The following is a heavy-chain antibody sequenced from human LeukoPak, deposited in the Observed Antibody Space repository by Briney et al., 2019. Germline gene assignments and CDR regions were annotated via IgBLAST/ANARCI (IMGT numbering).Heavy chain of an antibody. CDR2: ISRNGGST. CDR1: GFTFSSYA. CDR3: AIGVPTVVVPAAVDY. V-gene: IGHV3-64*01. D-gene: IGHD2-2*01. J-gene: IGHJ4*02. Sequence: GGSLRLSCAASGFTFSSYAVHWVRRAPGKGLEYVSAISRNGGSTYYANSVKGRFTISRDNSQNTLYLQMGSLRAEDMAVYYCAIGVPTVVVPAAVDYWGQGTLVTVSS.